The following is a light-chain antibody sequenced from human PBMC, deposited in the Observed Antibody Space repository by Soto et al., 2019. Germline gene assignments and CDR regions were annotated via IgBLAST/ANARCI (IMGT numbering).Light chain of an antibody. Sequence: EIVLTQSPATLSLSPGERATLSCRASHNVDSYLTWYQQRPGQAPRLLIYDVSKRATGIPVRFSGSGSGTDFTLTISSLELEDVAIYYCQQRRNWPLTFGGGTKGEIK. CDR1: HNVDSY. CDR2: DVS. V-gene: IGKV3-11*01. CDR3: QQRRNWPLT. J-gene: IGKJ4*01.